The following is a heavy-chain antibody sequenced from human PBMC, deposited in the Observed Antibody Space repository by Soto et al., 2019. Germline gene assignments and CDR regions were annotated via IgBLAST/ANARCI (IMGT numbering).Heavy chain of an antibody. CDR2: IYYSGST. J-gene: IGHJ6*03. D-gene: IGHD4-17*01. Sequence: PAESLSLTCTVSGGSISSYYWSWIRQPPGKGLEWIGYIYYSGSTNYNPSLKSRVTISVDTSKNQFSLKLSSVTAADTAVYYCARVYGDYPHYYYYYMDVWGKGTTVT. CDR3: ARVYGDYPHYYYYYMDV. V-gene: IGHV4-59*01. CDR1: GGSISSYY.